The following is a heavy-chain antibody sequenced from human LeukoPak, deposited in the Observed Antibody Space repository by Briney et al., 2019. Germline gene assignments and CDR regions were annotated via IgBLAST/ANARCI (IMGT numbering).Heavy chain of an antibody. V-gene: IGHV4-39*01. CDR1: RGSLSSSSYY. Sequence: PSETLSLTCTVSRGSLSSSSYYSGWIRQPPGKGLEWIGSIYYSGSTYYNPSLKSRVTISVDTSKNQFSLKLSSVTAADTAVYYCASQTHFDWELPPFDYWGQGTLVTVSS. D-gene: IGHD1-26*01. J-gene: IGHJ4*02. CDR2: IYYSGST. CDR3: ASQTHFDWELPPFDY.